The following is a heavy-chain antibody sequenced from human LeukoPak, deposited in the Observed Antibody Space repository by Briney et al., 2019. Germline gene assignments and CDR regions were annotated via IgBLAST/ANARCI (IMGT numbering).Heavy chain of an antibody. CDR2: ISSSSSHI. CDR1: GFTFSSYS. D-gene: IGHD6-13*01. J-gene: IGHJ4*02. Sequence: PGGSLRLSCAASGFTFSSYSMNWVRQAPGKGLEWVSLISSSSSHIHYADSVKGRFTISRDNDKNSLYLQMKSLRAEDTAVYYCARAAYSSSWRERYKYYFDYWGQGTLVTVSS. CDR3: ARAAYSSSWRERYKYYFDY. V-gene: IGHV3-21*01.